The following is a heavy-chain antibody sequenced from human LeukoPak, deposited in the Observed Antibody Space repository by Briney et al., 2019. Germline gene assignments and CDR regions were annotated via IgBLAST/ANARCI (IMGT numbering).Heavy chain of an antibody. CDR2: IKPDGIDK. CDR1: GFTFRSHW. Sequence: GGSLRLSCVGSGFTFRSHWVNWVRQSPRRGLEWVANIKPDGIDKYYVDSARGRFTVSRDNAKNSAFLQMNSLRAEDTAIYYCATISAQTFDIWGQGTLVSVSS. V-gene: IGHV3-7*01. D-gene: IGHD5-24*01. CDR3: ATISAQTFDI. J-gene: IGHJ3*02.